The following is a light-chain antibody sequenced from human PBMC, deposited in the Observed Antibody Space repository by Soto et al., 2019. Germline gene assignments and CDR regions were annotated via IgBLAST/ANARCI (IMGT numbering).Light chain of an antibody. J-gene: IGKJ2*01. CDR1: QSVLYSSNNKNY. CDR2: WAS. CDR3: QQYYNTPYT. Sequence: DIVMTQSPDSLAVSLGERATINCKSSQSVLYSSNNKNYLAWYHQKPGQSPRLLLYWASTRESGVPDRFSGSGSGTDFTLTISSLQAEDVALYYCQQYYNTPYTFGQGTKLEIK. V-gene: IGKV4-1*01.